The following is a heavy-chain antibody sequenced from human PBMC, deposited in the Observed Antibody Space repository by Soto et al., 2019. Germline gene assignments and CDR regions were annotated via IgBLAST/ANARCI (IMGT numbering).Heavy chain of an antibody. D-gene: IGHD3-10*01. CDR2: IYWDDDK. J-gene: IGHJ6*02. CDR1: GFSLSTSGVG. Sequence: QITLKESGPTLVKPTQTLTLTCTFSGFSLSTSGVGVGWIRQPPGKALEWLALIYWDDDKRYSPSLKNRRTTTDDPSNNQVVLTVTDLDHVDPATYYCAHTLGKGGAGTYYDHYYYYGMEVWGQGTTVTVCS. V-gene: IGHV2-5*02. CDR3: AHTLGKGGAGTYYDHYYYYGMEV.